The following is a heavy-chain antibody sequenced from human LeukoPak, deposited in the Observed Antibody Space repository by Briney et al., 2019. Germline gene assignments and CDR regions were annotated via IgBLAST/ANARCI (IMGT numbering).Heavy chain of an antibody. CDR3: ARSGGLYTSTWYFHR. D-gene: IGHD6-13*01. CDR2: IDYSGST. J-gene: IGHJ1*01. Sequence: SETLSLTCTVSGGSISNYYWSWIRQPPGKGLEWIGYIDYSGSTNYNPSLKSRGTISVDKSKNQFSLKLSSVTAADTAVYYCARSGGLYTSTWYFHRWGQGTLVTVSS. V-gene: IGHV4-59*01. CDR1: GGSISNYY.